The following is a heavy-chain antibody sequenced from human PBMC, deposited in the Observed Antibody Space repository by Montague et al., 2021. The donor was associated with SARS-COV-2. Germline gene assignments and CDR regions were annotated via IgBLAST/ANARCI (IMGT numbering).Heavy chain of an antibody. CDR1: GISLSTSGVG. CDR3: APLGFDSRSYYTPHNWFDP. D-gene: IGHD3-10*01. Sequence: PALAKPTQTLTLTCTFSGISLSTSGVGVARIRQPPGKALEWLALIYWDDDERYSPSMRSRLTITKDTSENQVVLRMTNMDPMDTATYYCAPLGFDSRSYYTPHNWFDPWGQGILVTVSS. V-gene: IGHV2-5*02. J-gene: IGHJ5*02. CDR2: IYWDDDE.